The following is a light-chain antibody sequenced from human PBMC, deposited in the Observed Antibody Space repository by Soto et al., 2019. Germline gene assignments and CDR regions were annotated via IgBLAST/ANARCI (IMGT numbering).Light chain of an antibody. CDR3: CSYAGTYNFWV. CDR2: DVS. J-gene: IGLJ3*02. V-gene: IGLV2-11*01. Sequence: QPVLTQPRSVSGSPGQSVTISCTGTNSDIGGYNYVSWYQQHPGKAPKVIIYDVSRRPSGVPDRFSGSKSGNTASLTISGLQAEDEADYYCCSYAGTYNFWVFGGGTKVTVL. CDR1: NSDIGGYNY.